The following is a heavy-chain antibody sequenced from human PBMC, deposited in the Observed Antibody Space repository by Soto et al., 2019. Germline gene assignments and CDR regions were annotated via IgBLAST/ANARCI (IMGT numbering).Heavy chain of an antibody. CDR3: ASDKITGLFGY. V-gene: IGHV4-34*01. CDR1: GGSFSGYY. CDR2: INHSGST. Sequence: QVQLQQWGAGLLKPSETLSLTCAVYGGSFSGYYWTWIRQPPGTGLEWMGEINHSGSTNYNPSLKSRVTITVDTSKNQFSLKLTSVTAVDTAVSDCASDKITGLFGYGGQGTLVTVSS. D-gene: IGHD2-8*02. J-gene: IGHJ4*02.